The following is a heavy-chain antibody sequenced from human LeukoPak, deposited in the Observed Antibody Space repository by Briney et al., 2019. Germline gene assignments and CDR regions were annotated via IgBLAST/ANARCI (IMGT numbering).Heavy chain of an antibody. D-gene: IGHD3-22*01. Sequence: AGGSLRLSCAASGFTFSNAWMSWVRQAQEKGLEWVGCIKSKTDGGTTDHAAPVNGRFTISRDDSKNKLYLEMNSLRAEDTAVHYCAKDLILSTNYHDSSAYRYFEYWGQGTLVTVCS. CDR2: IKSKTDGGTT. CDR1: GFTFSNAW. CDR3: AKDLILSTNYHDSSAYRYFEY. J-gene: IGHJ4*02. V-gene: IGHV3-15*01.